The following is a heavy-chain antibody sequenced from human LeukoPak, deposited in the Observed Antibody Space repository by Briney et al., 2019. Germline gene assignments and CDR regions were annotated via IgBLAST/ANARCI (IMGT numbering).Heavy chain of an antibody. CDR1: GYTFTSYY. CDR2: INPNGGST. CDR3: AQAAGPRGGEPY. J-gene: IGHJ4*02. V-gene: IGHV1-46*01. D-gene: IGHD6-13*01. Sequence: ASVKVSCKASGYTFTSYYMHWVRQAPGQGLEWMGIINPNGGSTTYAQKFQGRVTLTSDTSTSTLYMELNSLRSEDTAVYYCAQAAGPRGGEPYWGQGTLVTVSS.